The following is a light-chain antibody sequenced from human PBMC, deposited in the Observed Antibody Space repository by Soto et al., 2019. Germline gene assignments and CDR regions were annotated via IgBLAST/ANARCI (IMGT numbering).Light chain of an antibody. J-gene: IGLJ3*02. V-gene: IGLV6-57*04. CDR1: SGDIDNNY. CDR3: HSYEATDQV. CDR2: EDN. Sequence: NFMLTQPHSVSGSPGKTVTLSCTRSSGDIDNNYVQWYQQRTGRAPTTVIYEDNQRPSGVRDRFSGSIDISSHSASLTISGLQAEDEAVYFCHSYEATDQVFGGGTKLTVL.